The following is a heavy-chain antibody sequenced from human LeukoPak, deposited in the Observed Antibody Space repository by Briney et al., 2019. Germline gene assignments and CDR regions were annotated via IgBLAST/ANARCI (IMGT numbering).Heavy chain of an antibody. CDR2: ISAYNGNT. V-gene: IGHV1-18*01. J-gene: IGHJ4*02. CDR3: ARESYDFWSGYCSY. CDR1: GYTFTSYG. D-gene: IGHD3-3*01. Sequence: GASVKVSCKASGYTFTSYGISWVRQAPGQGLEWMGWISAYNGNTNYAQKLQGRVTMTTDTSTSTAYMELRSLRSDDTAVYYCARESYDFWSGYCSYWGQGTLVTVSS.